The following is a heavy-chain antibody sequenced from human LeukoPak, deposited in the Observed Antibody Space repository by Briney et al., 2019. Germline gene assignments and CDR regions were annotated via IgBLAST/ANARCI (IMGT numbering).Heavy chain of an antibody. J-gene: IGHJ2*01. D-gene: IGHD4-17*01. CDR3: ARNYPYGDYPFNWYFDL. V-gene: IGHV4-59*01. CDR1: SGSISSYY. Sequence: SETLSLTCTVSSGSISSYYWSWVRQPPGKGLEWVGYIYYRGRTNYNPSLKSRVTISGETSKNQFSLKLSSVTAADTAVYYCARNYPYGDYPFNWYFDLWGRGTLVTVSS. CDR2: IYYRGRT.